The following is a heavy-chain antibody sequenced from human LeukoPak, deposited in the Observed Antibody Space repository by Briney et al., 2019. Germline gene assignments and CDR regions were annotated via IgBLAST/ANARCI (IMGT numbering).Heavy chain of an antibody. Sequence: GGSLRLSCAASGFTFSSYDMHWVRHATGKGLEWVSAIGTSGETYYPGSRKGRVTISRENAKTSLYLQMNSLRAGDTAAYYCARAEYSYSSTGQDFDSWGQGTLVTVSS. CDR3: ARAEYSYSSTGQDFDS. CDR2: IGTSGET. CDR1: GFTFSSYD. J-gene: IGHJ4*02. V-gene: IGHV3-13*01. D-gene: IGHD5-18*01.